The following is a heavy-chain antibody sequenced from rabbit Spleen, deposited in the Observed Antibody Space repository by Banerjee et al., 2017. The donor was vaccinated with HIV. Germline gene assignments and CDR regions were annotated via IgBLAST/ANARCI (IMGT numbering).Heavy chain of an antibody. CDR2: IDAGSSGFT. V-gene: IGHV1S40*01. Sequence: LVESGGDLVKPGASLTLTCTASGVSFSSNYYMCWVRQAPGKGLEWIACIDAGSSGFTYFATWAKGRFTCSKTSSTTVTLQMTSLTAADTATYFCVRSDDDYGDYLRLRGPGTLVTVS. J-gene: IGHJ4*01. CDR3: VRSDDDYGDYLRL. CDR1: GVSFSSNYY. D-gene: IGHD2-1*01.